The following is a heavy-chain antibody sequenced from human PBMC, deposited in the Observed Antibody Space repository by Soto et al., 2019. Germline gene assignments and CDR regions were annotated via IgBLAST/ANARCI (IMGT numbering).Heavy chain of an antibody. CDR1: RILLSATA. CDR2: IRSKTNSYAT. D-gene: IGHD3-10*01. Sequence: GGSLRLSCAASRILLSATAIHWVRQASGKGLEWVGRIRSKTNSYATAYAASLKGRCTISRDDSKNTAYLQINSLKAEDTGVYFCTGPTGGYLDYWGQGTLVTVSS. V-gene: IGHV3-73*01. CDR3: TGPTGGYLDY. J-gene: IGHJ4*02.